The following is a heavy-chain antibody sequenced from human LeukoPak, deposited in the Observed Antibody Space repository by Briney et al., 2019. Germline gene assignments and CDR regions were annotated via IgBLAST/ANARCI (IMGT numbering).Heavy chain of an antibody. CDR1: GFTFSDYA. J-gene: IGHJ4*02. V-gene: IGHV3-23*01. D-gene: IGHD1-26*01. CDR3: AKDRSIGTYYTFDH. CDR2: ISGSGVMT. Sequence: PGGSPRLSCAASGFTFSDYAMTWVRQAPGKGLEWVATISGSGVMTYYADSVKGRFTVSGDNSKNTLYPQMSSLTAADTAVYYCAKDRSIGTYYTFDHWGQGTLVTVSS.